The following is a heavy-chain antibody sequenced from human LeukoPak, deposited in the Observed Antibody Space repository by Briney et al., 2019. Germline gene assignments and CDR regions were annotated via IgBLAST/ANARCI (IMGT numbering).Heavy chain of an antibody. CDR3: TRQWHTPSDY. CDR2: ISSSGTTI. Sequence: GGSLRLSCAASGFTFSSYEMNWVRQAPGKGLEWVSYISSSGTTIYYADSVKGRFTISRDNAKNTLYLQMNSLRAEDTAVYYCTRQWHTPSDYWGQGTLVTVSS. J-gene: IGHJ4*02. D-gene: IGHD6-19*01. V-gene: IGHV3-48*03. CDR1: GFTFSSYE.